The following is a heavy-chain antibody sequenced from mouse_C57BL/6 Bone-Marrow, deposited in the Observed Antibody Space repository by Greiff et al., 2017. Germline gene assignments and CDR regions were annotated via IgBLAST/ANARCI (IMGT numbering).Heavy chain of an antibody. CDR3: ARRYYGSSYGPY. D-gene: IGHD1-1*01. J-gene: IGHJ2*01. Sequence: VKLQESGAELARPGASVKLSCKASGYTFTSYGISWVKQRTGQGLEWIGEIYPRSGNTYYNEKFKGKATLTADKSSSTAYMELRSLTSEDSAVYFCARRYYGSSYGPYWGQGTTLTVSS. V-gene: IGHV1-81*01. CDR1: GYTFTSYG. CDR2: IYPRSGNT.